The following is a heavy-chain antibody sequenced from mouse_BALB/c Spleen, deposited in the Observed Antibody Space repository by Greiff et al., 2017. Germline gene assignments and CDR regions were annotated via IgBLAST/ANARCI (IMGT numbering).Heavy chain of an antibody. J-gene: IGHJ4*01. CDR1: GYTFTSYY. D-gene: IGHD2-14*01. CDR3: TRGDYRYEGYAMDY. CDR2: INPSNGGT. V-gene: IGHV1S81*02. Sequence: QVHVKQSGAELVKPGASVKLSCKASGYTFTSYYMYWVKQRPGQGLEWIGEINPSNGGTNFNEKFKSKATLTVDKSSSTAYMQLSSLTSEDSAVYYCTRGDYRYEGYAMDYWGQGTSVTVSS.